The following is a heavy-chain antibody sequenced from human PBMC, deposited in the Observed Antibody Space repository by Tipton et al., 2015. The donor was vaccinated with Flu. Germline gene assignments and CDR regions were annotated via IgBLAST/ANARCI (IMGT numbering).Heavy chain of an antibody. CDR1: GGSISSGSYY. CDR2: IYTSGST. J-gene: IGHJ5*02. Sequence: TLSLTCTVSGGSISSGSYYWSWIRQPAGKGLEWIGRIYTSGSTNYNPSLKSRVTISVDTSKNQFSLKLSSVTAADTAVYYCAGARGYCSGGSCLRWFDPWCQGTRVTVSS. D-gene: IGHD2-15*01. V-gene: IGHV4-61*02. CDR3: AGARGYCSGGSCLRWFDP.